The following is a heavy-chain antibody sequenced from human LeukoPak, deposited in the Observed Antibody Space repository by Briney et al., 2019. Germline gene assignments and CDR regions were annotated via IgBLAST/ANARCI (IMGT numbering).Heavy chain of an antibody. Sequence: PSETLSLTCTVSGGSISSYYWSWIRQPPGKGPEWIGYIYYSGSTNYNPSLKSRVTISVDTSENQFSLKLSSVTAADTAMYYCARSELLWFGKVISGFDFWGQGTLVTVSS. J-gene: IGHJ4*02. V-gene: IGHV4-59*01. CDR1: GGSISSYY. CDR3: ARSELLWFGKVISGFDF. CDR2: IYYSGST. D-gene: IGHD3-10*01.